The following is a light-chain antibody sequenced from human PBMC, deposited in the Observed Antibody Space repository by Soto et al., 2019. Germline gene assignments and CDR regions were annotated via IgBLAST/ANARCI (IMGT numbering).Light chain of an antibody. V-gene: IGKV3-20*01. CDR1: QSVSSSY. CDR2: GAS. Sequence: EIVLTQSPGTLSLSPGERATLSCRATQSVSSSYLAWYQQKPGQAPRLLIYGASSRATGISDRFSGSGSGTDFTLTISRLEPEDFAVYYCQQYGGSPFTFGPGTKVDIK. CDR3: QQYGGSPFT. J-gene: IGKJ3*01.